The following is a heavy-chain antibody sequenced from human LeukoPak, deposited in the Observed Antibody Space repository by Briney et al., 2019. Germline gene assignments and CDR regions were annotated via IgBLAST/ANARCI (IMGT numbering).Heavy chain of an antibody. D-gene: IGHD3-22*01. V-gene: IGHV1-69*04. J-gene: IGHJ4*02. CDR3: ASDYYDSSGYLPKDYFDY. Sequence: SVKLSCKASGGTFSSYAISWVRQAPGQGLEWMGRIIPIFGIATYAQKFQGRVTITADKSTSTAYMELSSLRSEDTAVYYCASDYYDSSGYLPKDYFDYWGQGTLVTVSS. CDR1: GGTFSSYA. CDR2: IIPIFGIA.